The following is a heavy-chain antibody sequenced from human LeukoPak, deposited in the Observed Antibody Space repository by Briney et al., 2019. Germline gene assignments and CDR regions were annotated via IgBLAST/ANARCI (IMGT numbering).Heavy chain of an antibody. CDR3: ARVPGIAVAGPIDY. CDR2: ISAYNGNT. CDR1: GYTFTSYG. D-gene: IGHD6-19*01. Sequence: ASVKVPCKASGYTFTSYGISWVRQAPGQGLEWMGWISAYNGNTNYAQKLQGRVTMTTDTSTSTAYMELRSLRSDDTAVYYCARVPGIAVAGPIDYWGQGTLVTVSS. V-gene: IGHV1-18*01. J-gene: IGHJ4*02.